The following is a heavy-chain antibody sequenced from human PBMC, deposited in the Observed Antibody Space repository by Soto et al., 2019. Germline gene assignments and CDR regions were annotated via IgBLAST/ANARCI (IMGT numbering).Heavy chain of an antibody. J-gene: IGHJ6*03. CDR1: GFTFSSYG. Sequence: GGSLRLSCAASGFTFSSYGMHWVRQAPGKGLEWVAVISYDGSNKYYADSVKGRFTISRDNSKNTLYLQMNSLRAEDTAVYYCAKGLTAAGSYFPARTKYYYYYYMDVWGKGTTVTVSS. V-gene: IGHV3-30*18. D-gene: IGHD3-10*01. CDR2: ISYDGSNK. CDR3: AKGLTAAGSYFPARTKYYYYYYMDV.